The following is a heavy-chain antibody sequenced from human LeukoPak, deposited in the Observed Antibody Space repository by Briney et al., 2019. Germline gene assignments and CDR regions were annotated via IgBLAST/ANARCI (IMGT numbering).Heavy chain of an antibody. V-gene: IGHV3-33*01. CDR3: ARGDSSSWPHYGMDV. D-gene: IGHD6-13*01. CDR2: ILYDGRSN. J-gene: IGHJ6*02. Sequence: GGSLTLPCAPSGFTFSSYGMHWARQAPGKGLEWGAVILYDGRSNTYTDSVKGRFTISRDNSKNTMYLQMNSLSAEDTAVYYCARGDSSSWPHYGMDVWGQGPTVTVSS. CDR1: GFTFSSYG.